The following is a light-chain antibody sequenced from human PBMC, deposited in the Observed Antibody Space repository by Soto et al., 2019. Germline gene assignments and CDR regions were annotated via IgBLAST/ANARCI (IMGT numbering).Light chain of an antibody. Sequence: DIQMTQSPSTLSASVGDRVTITCRASQSISTWLAWYQQKPGKAPKLLIYKASSLESGVPSRFSGSRCGTEFTLTISSLQPDDFETYYGQQYNSYPYTFGQGTKLEIK. CDR3: QQYNSYPYT. J-gene: IGKJ2*01. CDR2: KAS. CDR1: QSISTW. V-gene: IGKV1-5*03.